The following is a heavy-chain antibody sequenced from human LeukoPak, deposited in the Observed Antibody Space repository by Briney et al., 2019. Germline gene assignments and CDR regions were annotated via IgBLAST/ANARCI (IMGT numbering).Heavy chain of an antibody. V-gene: IGHV3-23*01. CDR3: AKALWPDYYYYGMDV. Sequence: GGSLRLSCVASGFTFNNYAMSWVRQAPGRGLEWASSTAGSGISKDYADSVKGRFTISRDNSKNTLYLQMNSLRAEDTAVYYCAKALWPDYYYYGMDVWGQGTTVTVSS. D-gene: IGHD3-10*01. CDR1: GFTFNNYA. CDR2: TAGSGISK. J-gene: IGHJ6*02.